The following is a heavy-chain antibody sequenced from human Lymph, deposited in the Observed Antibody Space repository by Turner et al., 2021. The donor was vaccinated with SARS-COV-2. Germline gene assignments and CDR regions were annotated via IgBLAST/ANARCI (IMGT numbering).Heavy chain of an antibody. Sequence: QVQLVQSGAAVKEPGASVKVSCKPSGYTFTGYYMHWVRQAPGQGLEWMGWINHDSGGTNYAQKLQDRVTMTRDTSISAAYMELSRLRTDDTAVYYWARGGLYYYDSRGYYGGAFDFWGQGTMVTVSS. D-gene: IGHD3-22*01. CDR1: GYTFTGYY. V-gene: IGHV1-2*02. J-gene: IGHJ3*01. CDR2: INHDSGGT. CDR3: ARGGLYYYDSRGYYGGAFDF.